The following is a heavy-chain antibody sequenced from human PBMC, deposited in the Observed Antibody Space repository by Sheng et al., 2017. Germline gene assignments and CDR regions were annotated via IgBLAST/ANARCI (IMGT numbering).Heavy chain of an antibody. V-gene: IGHV4-59*01. J-gene: IGHJ5*02. D-gene: IGHD1-26*01. CDR1: GGSISSYY. CDR2: IYYSGST. Sequence: QVQLQESGPGLVKPSETLSLTCTVSGGSISSYYWSWIRQPPGKGLEWIGYIYYSGSTNYNPSLKSRVTISVDTSKNQFSLKLSSVTAADTAVYYCARALEWELPNWFDPWGQGTPGSPSP. CDR3: ARALEWELPNWFDP.